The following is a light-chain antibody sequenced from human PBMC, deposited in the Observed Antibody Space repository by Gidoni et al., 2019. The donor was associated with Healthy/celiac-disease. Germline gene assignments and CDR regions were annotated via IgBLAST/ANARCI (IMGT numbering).Light chain of an antibody. CDR1: QSVLYSSNNKNY. J-gene: IGKJ2*01. Sequence: IVMTQFPDSLAVSLGERATINCKSSQSVLYSSNNKNYLAWYRQKPGQPHKLLIYWASNRETGVPDRFSGSGSGTDFTLTISSLQAEDVAVYYCQQYYSIPYTCGQGTKLEI. V-gene: IGKV4-1*01. CDR3: QQYYSIPYT. CDR2: WAS.